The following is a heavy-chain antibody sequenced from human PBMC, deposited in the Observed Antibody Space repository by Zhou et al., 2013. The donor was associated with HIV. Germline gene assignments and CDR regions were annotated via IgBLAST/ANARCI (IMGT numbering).Heavy chain of an antibody. CDR2: IIPILATT. CDR3: ARVVLEMATISWYYYYMDV. CDR1: GGISTNHV. Sequence: QVQLEQSGAEVRKPGSSVKVSCKASGGISTNHVFSWVRQAPGQGLEWMGGIIPILATTNYAQKFQGRVTITTDESTSSAYMELSGLRSEDTAVYYCARVVLEMATISWYYYYMDVWGKGTTVTVSS. D-gene: IGHD5-12*01. V-gene: IGHV1-69*05. J-gene: IGHJ6*03.